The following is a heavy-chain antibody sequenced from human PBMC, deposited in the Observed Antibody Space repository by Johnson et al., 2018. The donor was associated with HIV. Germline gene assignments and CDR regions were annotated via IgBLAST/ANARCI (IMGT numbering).Heavy chain of an antibody. D-gene: IGHD3-10*01. CDR2: IWDDGSNI. CDR3: AKGRSGGSGAFDI. CDR1: GFPFSNYG. V-gene: IGHV3-30*02. Sequence: QVQLVESGGGVVQPGRSLRLSCAASGFPFSNYGMHWVRQAPGKGLEWVAFIWDDGSNIYYADSGQGRFIISRDNSKNTLYVQMNRLRSEDTAAYFCAKGRSGGSGAFDIWGQGTVVTVSS. J-gene: IGHJ3*02.